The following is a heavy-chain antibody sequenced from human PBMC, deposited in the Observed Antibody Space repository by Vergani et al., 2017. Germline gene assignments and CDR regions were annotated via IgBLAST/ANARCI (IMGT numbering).Heavy chain of an antibody. J-gene: IGHJ4*02. D-gene: IGHD3-22*01. CDR1: GFSLATSGVG. CDR3: ARIGPYFHDSRIDY. CDR2: IYHSGST. Sequence: LKESGPTRVRPTETLTLTCSFSGFSLATSGVGVTWIRQPPGKGLEWIGYIYHSGSTSYSPSLKSRVSMSVETSKNQFSLNLRSVTAADTAIYYCARIGPYFHDSRIDYWGQGKLVTVSS. V-gene: IGHV4-30-4*08.